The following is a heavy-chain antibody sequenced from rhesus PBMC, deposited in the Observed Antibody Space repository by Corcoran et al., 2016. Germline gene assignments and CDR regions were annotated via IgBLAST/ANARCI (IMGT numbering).Heavy chain of an antibody. CDR2: IGGRSCST. CDR1: GYSLTSDLP. V-gene: IGHV4-127*01. J-gene: IGHJ4*01. Sequence: QVQLQESGPGLVKPSEPLSLTVAVSGYSLTSDLPWIWIRQPPGKVLEWIVFIGGRSCSTNNTPSLKSRVTISKDTSRNQFSLKLTSVTAADTAVYYCAREWGGTVTNQCDYWGQGVLVTVSS. CDR3: AREWGGTVTNQCDY. D-gene: IGHD5-12*01.